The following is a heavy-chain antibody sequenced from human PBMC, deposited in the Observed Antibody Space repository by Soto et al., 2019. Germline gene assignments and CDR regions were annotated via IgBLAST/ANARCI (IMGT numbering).Heavy chain of an antibody. V-gene: IGHV3-21*01. CDR3: ARDGERIVVVPAAMLDY. Sequence: EVQLVESGGGLVKPGGSLRLSCAASGFTFSSYSMNWVRQAPGKGLXXXSSISSSSSYIYYADSVKGRFTISRDNAKNSLYLQMNSLRAEDTAVYYCARDGERIVVVPAAMLDYWGQGTLVTVSS. CDR2: ISSSSSYI. CDR1: GFTFSSYS. J-gene: IGHJ4*02. D-gene: IGHD2-2*01.